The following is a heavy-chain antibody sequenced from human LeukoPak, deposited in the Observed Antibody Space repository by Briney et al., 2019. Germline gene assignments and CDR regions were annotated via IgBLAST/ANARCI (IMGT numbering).Heavy chain of an antibody. V-gene: IGHV3-33*01. CDR2: IWYDGSNK. J-gene: IGHJ4*02. CDR3: ARDGGITIFGVVIRMYYFDY. CDR1: GFTFSSYG. Sequence: GRSLRLSCAASGFTFSSYGMHWVRQAPGKGLEWVAVIWYDGSNKYYADSVKGRFTISRDNSKNTLYLQMNSLRAGDTAVYYCARDGGITIFGVVIRMYYFDYWGQGTLVTVSS. D-gene: IGHD3-3*01.